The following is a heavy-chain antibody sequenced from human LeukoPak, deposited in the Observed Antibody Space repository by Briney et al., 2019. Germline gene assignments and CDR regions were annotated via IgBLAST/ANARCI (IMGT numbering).Heavy chain of an antibody. J-gene: IGHJ6*02. V-gene: IGHV4-31*03. CDR1: GGSISSGGYY. CDR2: IYYSGST. CDR3: ARDEVVAHYGMDV. D-gene: IGHD3-22*01. Sequence: SQTLPLTCTVSGGSISSGGYYWSWIRQHPGKGLEWIGYIYYSGSTYYNPSLKSRVTISVDTSKNQFSLKLSSVTAADTAVYYCARDEVVAHYGMDVWGQGTTVTVSS.